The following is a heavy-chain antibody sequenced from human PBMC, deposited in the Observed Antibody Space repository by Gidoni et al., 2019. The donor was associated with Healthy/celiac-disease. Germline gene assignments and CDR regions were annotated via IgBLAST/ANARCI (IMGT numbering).Heavy chain of an antibody. CDR1: GFTFSSYA. CDR3: ARGEWLGNFDY. V-gene: IGHV3-30-3*01. J-gene: IGHJ4*02. D-gene: IGHD6-19*01. Sequence: QVQLVESGGGVVQPGRSLRLSCAASGFTFSSYAMHWVRQAPGKGLEWVAVISYDGSNKYYADSVKGRFTISRDNSKNTLYLQMNSLRAEDTAVYYCARGEWLGNFDYWGQGTLVTVSS. CDR2: ISYDGSNK.